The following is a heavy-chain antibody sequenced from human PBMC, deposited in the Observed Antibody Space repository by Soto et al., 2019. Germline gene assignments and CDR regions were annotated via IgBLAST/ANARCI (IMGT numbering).Heavy chain of an antibody. CDR1: GYTFTSFA. D-gene: IGHD1-7*01. CDR3: ARLTGTTNFDFDY. Sequence: ASVKVSCKASGYTFTSFAMHWVRQAPGQRLEWMGWINAGNGNTKYSQKFQGRVTITRDTSASTAYMELSSLRSEDTAVYYCARLTGTTNFDFDYWGQGTLVTVSS. V-gene: IGHV1-3*01. CDR2: INAGNGNT. J-gene: IGHJ4*02.